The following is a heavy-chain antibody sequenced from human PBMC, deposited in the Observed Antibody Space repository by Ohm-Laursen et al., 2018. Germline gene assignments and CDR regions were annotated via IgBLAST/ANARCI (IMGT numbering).Heavy chain of an antibody. CDR2: IRSRTNSYAT. CDR3: TRQPYDADAFDI. D-gene: IGHD3-22*01. J-gene: IGHJ3*02. V-gene: IGHV3-73*01. CDR1: GFTFSGSA. Sequence: SLRLSCSASGFTFSGSAIHWVRQPSGKGLEWVGRIRSRTNSYATTYSASVKGRFTISRDDSKNTAYLQMNSLETEDTAVYYCTRQPYDADAFDIWGQGTMVTVSS.